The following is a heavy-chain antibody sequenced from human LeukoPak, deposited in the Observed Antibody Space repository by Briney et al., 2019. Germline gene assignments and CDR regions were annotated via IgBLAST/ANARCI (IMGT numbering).Heavy chain of an antibody. J-gene: IGHJ6*02. V-gene: IGHV3-7*01. CDR2: IKQDGSEK. D-gene: IGHD6-13*01. CDR1: SSYY. Sequence: SSYYWSWVRQAPGKGLEWVANIKQDGSEKYYVDSVKGRFTISRDNAKNSLYLQMNSLRAEDTAVYYCARRLGSSWYYYYGMDVWGQGTTVTVSS. CDR3: ARRLGSSWYYYYGMDV.